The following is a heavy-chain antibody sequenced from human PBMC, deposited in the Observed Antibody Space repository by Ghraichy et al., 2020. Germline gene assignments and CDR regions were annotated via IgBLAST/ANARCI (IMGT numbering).Heavy chain of an antibody. CDR1: GFTFRNHW. CDR2: INLDGSEK. V-gene: IGHV3-7*01. D-gene: IGHD5-24*01. J-gene: IGHJ4*01. CDR3: ARGRGWLDY. Sequence: GGSLRLSCAASGFTFRNHWMTWVRQAPGKGLEWVANINLDGSEKEYVDSVKGRFTISRDNAKNSQYMQMDSLRAEDTAVYYCARGRGWLDYWGHGTLVTVSS.